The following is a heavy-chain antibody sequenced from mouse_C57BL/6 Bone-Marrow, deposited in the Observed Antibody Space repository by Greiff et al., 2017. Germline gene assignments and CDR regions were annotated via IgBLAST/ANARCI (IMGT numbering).Heavy chain of an antibody. V-gene: IGHV5-12*01. Sequence: DVQLVESGGGLVQPGGSLKLSCAASGFTFSDYYMYLVRQTPEKRLEWVAYISNGGGSTYYPDTVKGRFIISRDNAKNTLYLQMSRLKTEDTAMNYCAKIYNGTPMDDWGQGTSVTVSA. J-gene: IGHJ4*01. CDR2: ISNGGGST. D-gene: IGHD2-1*01. CDR3: AKIYNGTPMDD. CDR1: GFTFSDYY.